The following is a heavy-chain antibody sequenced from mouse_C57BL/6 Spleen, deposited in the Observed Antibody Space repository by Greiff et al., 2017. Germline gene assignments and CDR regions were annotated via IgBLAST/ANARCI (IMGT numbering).Heavy chain of an antibody. D-gene: IGHD1-1*01. J-gene: IGHJ4*01. V-gene: IGHV1-52*01. CDR3: ARSGTTVVATDYAMDY. Sequence: QVQLQQPGAELVRPGSSVKLSCKASGYTFTSYWMHWVKQRPIQGLEWIGNIDPSDSETHYNQKFKDKATLTVDKSSRTAYMQLSSLTSEDSAVYYCARSGTTVVATDYAMDYWGQGTSVTVSS. CDR1: GYTFTSYW. CDR2: IDPSDSET.